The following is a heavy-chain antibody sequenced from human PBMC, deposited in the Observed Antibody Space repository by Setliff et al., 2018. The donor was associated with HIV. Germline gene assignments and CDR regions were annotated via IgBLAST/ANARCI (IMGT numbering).Heavy chain of an antibody. Sequence: PSETLSLTCSVSGDSISSSSYYWGWIRQPPGKGLEWIGSIYYSGSTYYNPSLNSRVTISVDASKNQFSLELSSVTAAGTAVYYCASLPPLYDSSGYYFDYWGQGTLVTVSS. CDR1: GDSISSSSYY. V-gene: IGHV4-39*01. D-gene: IGHD3-22*01. J-gene: IGHJ4*02. CDR2: IYYSGST. CDR3: ASLPPLYDSSGYYFDY.